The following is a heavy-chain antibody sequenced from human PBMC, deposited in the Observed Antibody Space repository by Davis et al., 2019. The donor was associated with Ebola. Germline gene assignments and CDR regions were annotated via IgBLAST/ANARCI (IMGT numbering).Heavy chain of an antibody. CDR3: AREGGYSYGYSDY. J-gene: IGHJ4*02. CDR1: GFTVSSNY. V-gene: IGHV3-53*01. D-gene: IGHD5-18*01. CDR2: IYSGGRT. Sequence: GGSLRLSCAVSGFTVSSNYMSWVRQAPGKGLEWVSVIYSGGRTSYADSVKGRFTISRDNSMNTLYLQMNNLRAEDSAVYYCAREGGYSYGYSDYWGQGTLVTVSS.